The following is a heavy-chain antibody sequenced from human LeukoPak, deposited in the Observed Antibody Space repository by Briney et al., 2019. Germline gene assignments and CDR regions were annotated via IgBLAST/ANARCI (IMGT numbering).Heavy chain of an antibody. CDR2: ISSSSYYI. CDR1: GFAFSSYS. J-gene: IGHJ4*02. D-gene: IGHD1-26*01. CDR3: ARSELGLPIDY. Sequence: GGSLRLSCAASGFAFSSYSMSWVRQAPGKGLEWVSSISSSSYYIYYADSAKGRFTISRDNAKNSLYLQMNSRRAEDTAIYYCARSELGLPIDYWGQGNLVTVSS. V-gene: IGHV3-21*01.